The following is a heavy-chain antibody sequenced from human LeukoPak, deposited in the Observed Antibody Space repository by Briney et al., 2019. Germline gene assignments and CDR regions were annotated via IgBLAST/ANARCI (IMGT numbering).Heavy chain of an antibody. CDR3: ARGRSTENFDY. CDR1: GYTFTGYY. CDR2: INSNTGAT. D-gene: IGHD4-17*01. V-gene: IGHV1-2*02. Sequence: ASVKVSFKASGYTFTGYYIHWVRQAPGQGLEWMGWINSNTGATHYAQKFQGRVTVTRDTSISTAYMELSRLRSDDTAVYYCARGRSTENFDYWGQGTLVTVSS. J-gene: IGHJ4*02.